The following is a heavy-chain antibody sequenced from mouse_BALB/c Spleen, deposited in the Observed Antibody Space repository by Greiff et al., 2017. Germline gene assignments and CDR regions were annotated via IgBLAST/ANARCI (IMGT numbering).Heavy chain of an antibody. CDR3: ASYGNYWDAMDY. V-gene: IGHV14-3*02. D-gene: IGHD2-1*01. J-gene: IGHJ4*01. Sequence: VQLQQSGAELVKPGASVKLSCTASGFNIKDTYMHWVKQRPEQGLEWIGRIDPANGNTKYDPKFQGKATITADTSSNTAYLQLSSLTSEDTAVYYCASYGNYWDAMDYWGQGTSVTVSS. CDR2: IDPANGNT. CDR1: GFNIKDTY.